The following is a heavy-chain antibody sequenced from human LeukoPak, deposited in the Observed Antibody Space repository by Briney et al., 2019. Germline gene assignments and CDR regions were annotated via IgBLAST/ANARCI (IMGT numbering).Heavy chain of an antibody. CDR2: ISYDGSNK. V-gene: IGHV3-30*18. D-gene: IGHD4-17*01. J-gene: IGHJ4*02. Sequence: GGSLRLSCAASGFTFSSYGMHWVRQAPGKGLEWVAVISYDGSNKYYADSVKGRFTISRDNSKNTLYLQMNSLRAEDTAVYYCAKEGNRMYGDLDYWGQGTLVTVSS. CDR1: GFTFSSYG. CDR3: AKEGNRMYGDLDY.